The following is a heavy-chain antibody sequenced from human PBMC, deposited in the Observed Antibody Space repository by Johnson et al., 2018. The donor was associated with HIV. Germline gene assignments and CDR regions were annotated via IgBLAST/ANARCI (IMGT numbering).Heavy chain of an antibody. CDR1: GFTFDDYG. V-gene: IGHV3-20*04. CDR2: INWNGGST. D-gene: IGHD5-18*01. CDR3: ARDGPRGGYGAFDI. J-gene: IGHJ3*02. Sequence: VQLVESGGGVVRPGGSLRLSCAASGFTFDDYGMSWVRQAPGKGLEWASGINWNGGSTGYADSVKGRFTISRDNAKNSLYLQMNSLRAAYTAVYYCARDGPRGGYGAFDIWGRGTMVTVSS.